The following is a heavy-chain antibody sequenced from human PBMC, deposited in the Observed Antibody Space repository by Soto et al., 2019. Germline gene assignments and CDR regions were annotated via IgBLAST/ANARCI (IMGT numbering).Heavy chain of an antibody. Sequence: PSETLSLTCTVSGGSISSYYWSWIRQPPGKGLEWIGYIYYSGSTNYNPSLKSRVTISVDTSKNQFSLKLSSVTAADTAVYYCARLPHSGPSGHGMDVWGQGTTVTVSS. CDR2: IYYSGST. CDR3: ARLPHSGPSGHGMDV. J-gene: IGHJ6*02. D-gene: IGHD3-10*01. CDR1: GGSISSYY. V-gene: IGHV4-59*01.